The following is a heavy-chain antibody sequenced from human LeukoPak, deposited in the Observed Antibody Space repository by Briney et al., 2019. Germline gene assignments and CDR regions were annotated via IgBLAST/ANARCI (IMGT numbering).Heavy chain of an antibody. CDR3: ARVPTYYYDSSGYYSGAFDI. J-gene: IGHJ3*02. CDR1: RGSISSGGYY. V-gene: IGHV4-31*03. Sequence: PSVTLSLTCTLSRGSISSGGYYWSWIRQHPGKGLEWIGYIYYSGSTYYNPSLKSRVTISVDTSKNQFSLTLSSVTAADTAVYYCARVPTYYYDSSGYYSGAFDIWGQGTMITVSS. CDR2: IYYSGST. D-gene: IGHD3-22*01.